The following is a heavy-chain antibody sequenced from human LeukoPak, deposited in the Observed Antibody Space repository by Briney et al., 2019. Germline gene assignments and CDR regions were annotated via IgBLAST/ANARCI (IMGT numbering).Heavy chain of an antibody. D-gene: IGHD3-10*01. CDR2: IYNSGST. J-gene: IGHJ4*02. CDR3: ARNRLYGSGSGDFDH. CDR1: GGSVSSGSYY. V-gene: IGHV4-61*01. Sequence: TSETLSLTCTVSGGSVSSGSYYWSWIRQPPGKGLEWIGYIYNSGSTNYNPSLKSRVTISVDTSKNQFSLKLNSVTAADTAVYYCARNRLYGSGSGDFDHWGQGTLVTVSS.